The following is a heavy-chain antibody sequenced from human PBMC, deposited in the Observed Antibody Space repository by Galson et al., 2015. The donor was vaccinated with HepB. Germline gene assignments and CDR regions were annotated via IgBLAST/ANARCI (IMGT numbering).Heavy chain of an antibody. CDR3: ASSMGMVRGVILDY. J-gene: IGHJ4*02. V-gene: IGHV3-21*01. Sequence: SLRLSCAASGFTFSSYSINWVRQAPGKGLEWVSSISSSSSYIYYADSVKGRFTISRDNAKNSLYLQMNSLRAEDTAVYYCASSMGMVRGVILDYWGQGTLVTVSS. D-gene: IGHD3-10*01. CDR2: ISSSSSYI. CDR1: GFTFSSYS.